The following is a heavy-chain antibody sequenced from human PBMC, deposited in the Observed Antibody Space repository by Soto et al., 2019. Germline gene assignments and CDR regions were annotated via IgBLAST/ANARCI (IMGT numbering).Heavy chain of an antibody. CDR2: IKSKTDGGTT. D-gene: IGHD3-22*01. J-gene: IGHJ4*02. CDR3: TTYYDSSGYPSPYYFDY. Sequence: GGSLRLSCAASGFTFSNAWMNWVRQAPGKGLEWVGRIKSKTDGGTTDYAAPVKGRYTISRDDSKNTLYLQMNSLKTEDTAVYYCTTYYDSSGYPSPYYFDYWGQGTLVTVSS. CDR1: GFTFSNAW. V-gene: IGHV3-15*07.